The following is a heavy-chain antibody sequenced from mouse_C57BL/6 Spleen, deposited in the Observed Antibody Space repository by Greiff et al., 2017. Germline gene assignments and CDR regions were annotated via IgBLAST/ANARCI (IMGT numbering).Heavy chain of an antibody. J-gene: IGHJ2*01. CDR2: ISNGGGST. D-gene: IGHD1-1*01. CDR1: GFTFSDYY. V-gene: IGHV5-12*01. Sequence: EVQLVESGGGLVQPGGSLKLSCAASGFTFSDYYMYWVRQTPEKRLEWVAYISNGGGSTYYPDTVKGRFTISRDNAKNTLYLQMSRLKSEDTAMYYCARYDSSYFDYWGQGTTLTVSS. CDR3: ARYDSSYFDY.